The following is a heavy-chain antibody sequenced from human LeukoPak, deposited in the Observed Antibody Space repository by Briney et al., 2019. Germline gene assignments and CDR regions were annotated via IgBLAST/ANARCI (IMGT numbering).Heavy chain of an antibody. D-gene: IGHD3-22*01. J-gene: IGHJ4*02. Sequence: GGSLRLSCATSGFTFSTYGMHWVRQAPGKGLEWVAFIGYDGSEIRYADSVKGRFTISRDNSKNTVHLQMGGLRGEDTAVYYCAKRGKDSPGYYNYFDSWGQGTLVTVSS. CDR3: AKRGKDSPGYYNYFDS. CDR2: IGYDGSEI. CDR1: GFTFSTYG. V-gene: IGHV3-30*02.